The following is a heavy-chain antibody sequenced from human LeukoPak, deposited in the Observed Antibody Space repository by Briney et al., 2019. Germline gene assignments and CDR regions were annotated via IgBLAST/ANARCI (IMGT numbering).Heavy chain of an antibody. J-gene: IGHJ4*02. V-gene: IGHV3-48*01. CDR2: IRIDSGNT. CDR3: ARDYKYAFDN. D-gene: IGHD5-24*01. Sequence: GGSLRLSCAASGFTFSDYSMNWVRQAPGKGLGWISYIRIDSGNTNYADSVKGRFTISGDKAKNSLYLQMNSLRVEDTAVYYCARDYKYAFDNWGQGTLVTVSS. CDR1: GFTFSDYS.